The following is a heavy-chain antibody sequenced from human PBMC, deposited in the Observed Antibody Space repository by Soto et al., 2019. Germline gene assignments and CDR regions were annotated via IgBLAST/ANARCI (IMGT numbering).Heavy chain of an antibody. V-gene: IGHV3-23*01. J-gene: IGHJ5*02. Sequence: PGGSLRLSCAASGVTFSSYAMSWVRQAPGKGLEWVSAISGSGGSTYYADSVKGRFTISRDNSKNTLYLQMNSLRAEDTAVYYCAKSSEYYDILTGYSPLDWFDPWGQGTLVTVSS. CDR3: AKSSEYYDILTGYSPLDWFDP. D-gene: IGHD3-9*01. CDR2: ISGSGGST. CDR1: GVTFSSYA.